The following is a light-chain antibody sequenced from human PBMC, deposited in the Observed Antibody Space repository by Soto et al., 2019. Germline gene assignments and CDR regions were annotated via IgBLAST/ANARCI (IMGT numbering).Light chain of an antibody. Sequence: EIVLTQSPGTLSLSPGERATLSCRASQSVSSSYLAWYQQKPGQAPRLLIYGASSRATGIPDRFSGSGSGTDFTLTISRLEPEDFAVYYCQQYGSSHPSYTVGQGTKLEIK. CDR3: QQYGSSHPSYT. CDR1: QSVSSSY. V-gene: IGKV3-20*01. CDR2: GAS. J-gene: IGKJ2*01.